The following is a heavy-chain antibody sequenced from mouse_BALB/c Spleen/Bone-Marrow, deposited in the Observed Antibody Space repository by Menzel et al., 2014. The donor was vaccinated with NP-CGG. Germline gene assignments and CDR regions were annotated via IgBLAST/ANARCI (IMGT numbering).Heavy chain of an antibody. CDR2: INPYNGGT. CDR1: GYSSTGYT. D-gene: IGHD1-1*01. CDR3: ARWDYYGYAMDY. J-gene: IGHJ4*01. V-gene: IGHV1-18*01. Sequence: VHVKQSGPELVKPGASMKISCKASGYSSTGYTMNWVKQSHGKNLEWIGLINPYNGGTSYNQKFKGKATLTVDKSSSTAYMELLSLTSEDSAVYYCARWDYYGYAMDYWGQGTSVTVSP.